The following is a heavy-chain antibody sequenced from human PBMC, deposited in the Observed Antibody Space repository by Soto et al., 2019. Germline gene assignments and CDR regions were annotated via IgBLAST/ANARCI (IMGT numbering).Heavy chain of an antibody. V-gene: IGHV3-30*18. CDR2: ISYDGSNK. J-gene: IGHJ4*02. CDR3: AKIVSAGSRGFMDDY. Sequence: PEGSLRLSCADSGFTFSSYGMHWVRQAPGKGLEWVAVISYDGSNKYYADSVKGRFTISRDNSKNTLYLQMNSLRAEDTAVYYCAKIVSAGSRGFMDDYWGQGTLVTVSS. D-gene: IGHD6-19*01. CDR1: GFTFSSYG.